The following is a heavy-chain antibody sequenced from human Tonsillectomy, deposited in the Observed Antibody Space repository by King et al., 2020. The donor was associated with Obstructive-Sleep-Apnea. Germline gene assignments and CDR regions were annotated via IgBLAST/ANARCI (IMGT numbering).Heavy chain of an antibody. CDR2: INSDGSST. Sequence: VQLVESGGGLVQPGGSLRLSCAASGFTFTSYWMHWVRQAPGKGLVWVSRINSDGSSTTYADSVKGRFTISRDNAKNTLYLRINSLRAEDTAVYYCARGDVTVGVVSNYGMNVWGQRTTVTVSS. CDR3: ARGDVTVGVVSNYGMNV. D-gene: IGHD3-3*01. J-gene: IGHJ6*02. CDR1: GFTFTSYW. V-gene: IGHV3-74*01.